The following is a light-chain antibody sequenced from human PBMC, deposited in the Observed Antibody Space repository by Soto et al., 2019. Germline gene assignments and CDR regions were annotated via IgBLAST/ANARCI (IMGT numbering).Light chain of an antibody. Sequence: EIVLTQSPGTLSLSPGERATLSCRASQSVSSSYLAWYQQKPVQAPRLLIYGASSRATGIPDRFSGSGSGADFTLTISRLEPEDFAVFYCQHYETSPWTFGQGTKVEIK. CDR1: QSVSSSY. J-gene: IGKJ1*01. CDR3: QHYETSPWT. V-gene: IGKV3-20*01. CDR2: GAS.